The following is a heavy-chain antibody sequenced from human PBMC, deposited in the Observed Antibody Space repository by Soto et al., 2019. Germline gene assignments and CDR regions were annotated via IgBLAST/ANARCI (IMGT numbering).Heavy chain of an antibody. D-gene: IGHD3-10*01. V-gene: IGHV3-9*01. CDR1: GFTLHDYA. CDR2: ISWNSAGI. J-gene: IGHJ2*01. CDR3: AKDLSGSGTNWYFDL. Sequence: VQLVESGGGLVQPGRSLRLSCAASGFTLHDYAMHWVRQAPGKGLEWVSVISWNSAGIGYADSVKGRFTISRDNAKNSLYLQMNSLRTEDTALYYCAKDLSGSGTNWYFDLWGRGTLVTVAS.